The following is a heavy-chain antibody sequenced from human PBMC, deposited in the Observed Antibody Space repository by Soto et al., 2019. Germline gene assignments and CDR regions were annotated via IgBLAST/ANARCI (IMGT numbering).Heavy chain of an antibody. CDR3: ARLNYGDFQLYYFDY. J-gene: IGHJ4*02. CDR2: IYYIGNS. CDR1: GGSISPYY. V-gene: IGHV4-59*08. D-gene: IGHD4-17*01. Sequence: PSETLSLTCTVSGGSISPYYWSWIRQPPEKGLEWIGNIYYIGNSNYNPSLKSRVTISLDTSKNQFSLKLSSVTAADTAVYYCARLNYGDFQLYYFDYWGKGTLVTVSS.